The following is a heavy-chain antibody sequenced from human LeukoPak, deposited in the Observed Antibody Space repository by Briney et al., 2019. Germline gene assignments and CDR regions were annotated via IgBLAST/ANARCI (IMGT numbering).Heavy chain of an antibody. CDR2: INSDGSST. D-gene: IGHD3-16*01. V-gene: IGHV3-74*01. Sequence: PGGSLRLSCAASGFTFSSYWMHWVRQAPGKGLVWVSRINSDGSSTSYADSVKGRFTISRDNAKNTLYLQMNSLRAEDTAVYYCARDPTSYYYYYMDVWGKGTTVAISS. J-gene: IGHJ6*03. CDR3: ARDPTSYYYYYMDV. CDR1: GFTFSSYW.